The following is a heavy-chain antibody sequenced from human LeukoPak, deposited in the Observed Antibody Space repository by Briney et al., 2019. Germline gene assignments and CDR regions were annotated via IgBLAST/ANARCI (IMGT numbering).Heavy chain of an antibody. Sequence: GGSLRLSCAASGFTFSSYAMHWVRQAPGKGLEWVAVISYDGGNKYYADSVKGRFTISRDNSKNTLYLQMNSLRAEDTAVYYCARVYDYGDFYYFDYWGQGTLVTVSS. CDR3: ARVYDYGDFYYFDY. CDR2: ISYDGGNK. J-gene: IGHJ4*02. D-gene: IGHD4-17*01. CDR1: GFTFSSYA. V-gene: IGHV3-30*04.